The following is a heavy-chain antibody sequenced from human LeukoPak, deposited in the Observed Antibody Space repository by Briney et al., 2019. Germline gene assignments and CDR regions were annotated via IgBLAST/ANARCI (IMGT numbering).Heavy chain of an antibody. CDR2: IIPIFGTA. J-gene: IGHJ4*02. CDR1: GGTFSSYA. CDR3: ARESPTRYSSSWYGQGIFDY. Sequence: SVKVSCKASGGTFSSYAISWVRQAPGQGLEWMGGIIPIFGTANYAQKFQGRVTITADESTSTAYKELSSLRSEDTAVYYCARESPTRYSSSWYGQGIFDYWGQGTLVTVSS. V-gene: IGHV1-69*01. D-gene: IGHD6-13*01.